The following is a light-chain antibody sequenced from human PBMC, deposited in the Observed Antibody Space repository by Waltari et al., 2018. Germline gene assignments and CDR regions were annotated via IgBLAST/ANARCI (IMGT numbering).Light chain of an antibody. CDR1: SSDVGDYNY. CDR2: EVS. V-gene: IGLV2-8*01. CDR3: SSYAGSNNVV. J-gene: IGLJ2*01. Sequence: QSALTQPPSASGSPGQPVTIPCTGTSSDVGDYNYVSWYQQHPGKAPKLMIFEVSKRPSGVPDRFSGSKSGNTASLTVSGLQAEDEADYYCSSYAGSNNVVFGGGTKLTVL.